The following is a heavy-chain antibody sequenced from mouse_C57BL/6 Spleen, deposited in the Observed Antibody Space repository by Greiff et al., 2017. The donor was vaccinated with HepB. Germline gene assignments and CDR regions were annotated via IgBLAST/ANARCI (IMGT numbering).Heavy chain of an antibody. J-gene: IGHJ1*03. CDR3: ARSPVVATDWYFDV. Sequence: QVQLQQPGAELVRPGSSVKLSCKASGYTFTSYWMDWVKQRPGQGLEWIGNIYPSDSETHYNQKFKDKATLTVDKSSSTAYMQLSILTSEDSAVYYCARSPVVATDWYFDVWGTGTTVTVSS. CDR2: IYPSDSET. D-gene: IGHD1-1*01. V-gene: IGHV1-61*01. CDR1: GYTFTSYW.